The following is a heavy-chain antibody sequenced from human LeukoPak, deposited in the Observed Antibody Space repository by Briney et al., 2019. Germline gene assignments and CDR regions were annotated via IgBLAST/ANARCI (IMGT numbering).Heavy chain of an antibody. Sequence: PSETLSLTCTVSGGSISSYYWSWIRQPAGKGLEWIGYVDHTGSTNFNPSLNGRVSISRDTTKNLFSLRLRSVTAADTAVYFCARGRVSSSTWYSTYYYYFYMDVWGKGTTVTVSS. CDR3: ARGRVSSSTWYSTYYYYFYMDV. J-gene: IGHJ6*03. CDR1: GGSISSYY. V-gene: IGHV4-59*01. D-gene: IGHD1-1*01. CDR2: VDHTGST.